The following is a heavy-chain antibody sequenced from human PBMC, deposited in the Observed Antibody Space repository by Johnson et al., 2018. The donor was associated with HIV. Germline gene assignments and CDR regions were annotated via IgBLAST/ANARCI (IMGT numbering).Heavy chain of an antibody. V-gene: IGHV3-11*04. CDR1: GFTFSDYY. J-gene: IGHJ3*02. Sequence: QVQLVESGGGLVKPGGSLRLSCAASGFTFSDYYMSWIRQAPGKGLEWVSYIRSSGSTIYYADSVKGRFTISRDNAKNSLYLQMNSLRAEDTAVYYCARDRSTPQPYYYDSSGYRGYSAFDIWGQGTMVTVSS. D-gene: IGHD3-22*01. CDR3: ARDRSTPQPYYYDSSGYRGYSAFDI. CDR2: IRSSGSTI.